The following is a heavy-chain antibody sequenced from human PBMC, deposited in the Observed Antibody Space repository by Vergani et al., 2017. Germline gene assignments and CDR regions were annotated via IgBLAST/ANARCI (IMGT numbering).Heavy chain of an antibody. CDR1: GGSISSYY. Sequence: QVQLQESGPGLVKPSETLSLTCTVSGGSISSYYWSWIRQPPGKGLEWIGYIYYSGSTIYNPSLKSRVTISVDTSKNQFSLKLSSVTAADTAVYYCARHGYDLSYYYMDVWGKGTTVTVSS. D-gene: IGHD5-12*01. J-gene: IGHJ6*03. CDR3: ARHGYDLSYYYMDV. CDR2: IYYSGST. V-gene: IGHV4-59*08.